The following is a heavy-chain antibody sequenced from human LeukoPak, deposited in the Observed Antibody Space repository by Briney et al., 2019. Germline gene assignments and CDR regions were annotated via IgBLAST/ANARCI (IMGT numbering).Heavy chain of an antibody. Sequence: ASVKVSCKASGYTFTSYDINWVRQATGQGLEWMGIINPSGGSTSYAQKLQGRVTMTTDTSTSTAYMELRSLRPDDTAVYYCARDRPEIVVVVAGPYYYGMDVWGQGTTVTVSS. CDR3: ARDRPEIVVVVAGPYYYGMDV. V-gene: IGHV1-46*01. CDR1: GYTFTSYD. CDR2: INPSGGST. J-gene: IGHJ6*02. D-gene: IGHD2-15*01.